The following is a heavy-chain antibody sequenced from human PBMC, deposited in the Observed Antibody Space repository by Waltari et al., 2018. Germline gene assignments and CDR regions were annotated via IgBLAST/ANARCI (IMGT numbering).Heavy chain of an antibody. J-gene: IGHJ4*02. V-gene: IGHV1-24*01. CDR3: ATVVRRFLEWLPSYFDY. D-gene: IGHD3-3*01. Sequence: QVQLVQSGAEVKKPGASVKVSCKVSGYTLTELSMHWVRQAPGKGLEWLGGFDHEDGETIYAQKFQGRVTMTEDTSTDTAYMELSSLRSEDTAVYYCATVVRRFLEWLPSYFDYWGQGTLVTVSS. CDR2: FDHEDGET. CDR1: GYTLTELS.